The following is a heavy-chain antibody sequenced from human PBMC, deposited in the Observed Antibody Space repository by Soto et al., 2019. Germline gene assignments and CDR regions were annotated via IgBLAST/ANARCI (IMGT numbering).Heavy chain of an antibody. Sequence: SVKVSCKASGGTFSSYAISWVRQAPGQGLEWMGGIIPIFGTANYAQKFQGRVTITADESTSTANMELSSLRSEDTAVYYCARGYLDYDILTGYPDDAFDIWGQGTMVTVSS. CDR2: IIPIFGTA. J-gene: IGHJ3*02. CDR1: GGTFSSYA. V-gene: IGHV1-69*13. D-gene: IGHD3-9*01. CDR3: ARGYLDYDILTGYPDDAFDI.